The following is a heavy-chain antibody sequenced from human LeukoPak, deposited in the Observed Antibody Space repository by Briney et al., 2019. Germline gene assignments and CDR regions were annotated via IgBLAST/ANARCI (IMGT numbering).Heavy chain of an antibody. CDR1: GFTFTGHS. J-gene: IGHJ4*02. CDR2: VSYDEKTI. D-gene: IGHD5-18*01. V-gene: IGHV3-30-3*02. CDR3: AKDIRRGENYGYDQFAY. Sequence: GGSLRLSCVASGFTFTGHSMHWVRQAPGKGLEWVAVVSYDEKTIFYADSVKGRFTISRDNSKNTLYLQMNSLRAEDTALYSCAKDIRRGENYGYDQFAYWGQGTLVTVSS.